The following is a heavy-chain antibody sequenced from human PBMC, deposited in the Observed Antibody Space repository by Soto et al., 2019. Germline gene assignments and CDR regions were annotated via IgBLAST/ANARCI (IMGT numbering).Heavy chain of an antibody. J-gene: IGHJ2*01. CDR2: ISYDGKYK. CDR3: ARAPDFGSGSSRGFWYLDL. D-gene: IGHD3-10*01. V-gene: IGHV3-30*04. Sequence: GGSLRLSCAASGIPFVTYALHWVRRAPGKGLEWVAVISYDGKYKYYSDSVQGRFTISRDDSKNTLYLHMNSLRLEDTAVYYCARAPDFGSGSSRGFWYLDLWGHGTIVTVSS. CDR1: GIPFVTYA.